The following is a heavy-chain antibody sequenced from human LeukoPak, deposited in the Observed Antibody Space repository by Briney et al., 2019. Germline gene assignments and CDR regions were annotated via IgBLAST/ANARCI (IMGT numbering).Heavy chain of an antibody. Sequence: RGSLTLSCASSRFTFSSYGMRWVRPAPGRGLEWVSPISGSGGSTYYADAVKGRFTISRDNSKNTLYLQKNSLRAEDTAVYYCARDWGAEYYDFWSGYFCGPNYFDYWGQGTLVTVSS. V-gene: IGHV3-23*01. D-gene: IGHD3-3*01. CDR3: ARDWGAEYYDFWSGYFCGPNYFDY. CDR2: ISGSGGST. CDR1: RFTFSSYG. J-gene: IGHJ4*02.